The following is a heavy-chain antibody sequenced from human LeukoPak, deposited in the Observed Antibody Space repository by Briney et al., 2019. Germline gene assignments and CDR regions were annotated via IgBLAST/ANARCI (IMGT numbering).Heavy chain of an antibody. J-gene: IGHJ4*02. Sequence: GASVKVSCKASGYTFTSYAMHWVRQAPGQRLEWMGWINAGNGNTKYSQKFQGRVTITRDTSASTAYMELSSLRSEDTAAYYCAKGSYYDSSGSFYFDYWGQGTLVTVSS. CDR1: GYTFTSYA. CDR2: INAGNGNT. CDR3: AKGSYYDSSGSFYFDY. D-gene: IGHD3-22*01. V-gene: IGHV1-3*01.